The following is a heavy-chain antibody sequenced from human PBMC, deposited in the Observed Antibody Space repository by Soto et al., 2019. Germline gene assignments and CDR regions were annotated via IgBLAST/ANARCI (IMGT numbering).Heavy chain of an antibody. D-gene: IGHD3-3*01. J-gene: IGHJ6*02. Sequence: SLRLSCAASGFTVSSNYMSWVRQAPGKGLEWVSVIYSGGSTYYADSVKGRFTISRDNSKNTLYLQMNSLRAEDTAVYYCARDPRSPSYYDFWSGPANYYGMDVWGQGTTVTVSS. CDR1: GFTVSSNY. CDR2: IYSGGST. CDR3: ARDPRSPSYYDFWSGPANYYGMDV. V-gene: IGHV3-53*01.